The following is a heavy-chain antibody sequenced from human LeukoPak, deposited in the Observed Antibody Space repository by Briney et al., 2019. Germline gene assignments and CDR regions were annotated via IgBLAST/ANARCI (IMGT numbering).Heavy chain of an antibody. CDR2: ITGTGDAT. D-gene: IGHD1-26*01. V-gene: IGHV3-23*01. CDR1: GFTFSGYA. J-gene: IGHJ4*02. CDR3: AKGGLGEAGLGD. Sequence: PGGSLRLSCAASGFTFSGYAMTWVRQAPGKGLEWVSSITGTGDATFYADSVKGRFPISRDNSRRTLYLQMNSLRADEQALYYCAKGGLGEAGLGDWGQGTLVTVSS.